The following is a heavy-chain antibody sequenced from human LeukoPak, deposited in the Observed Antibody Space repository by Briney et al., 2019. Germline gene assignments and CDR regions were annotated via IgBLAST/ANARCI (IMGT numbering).Heavy chain of an antibody. J-gene: IGHJ4*02. D-gene: IGHD6-19*01. Sequence: SETLSLTCTVSGGSISSSSYYWGWIRQPPGKGLEWIGSIYYSGSTNYNPSLKSRVTISVDTSKNQFPLKLSSVTAADTAVYYCARQGYSSGPPDYWGQGTLVTVSS. V-gene: IGHV4-39*06. CDR2: IYYSGST. CDR3: ARQGYSSGPPDY. CDR1: GGSISSSSYY.